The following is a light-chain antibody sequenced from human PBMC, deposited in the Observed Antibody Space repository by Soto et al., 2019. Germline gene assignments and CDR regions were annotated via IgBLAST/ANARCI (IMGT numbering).Light chain of an antibody. Sequence: EIVMTQSPATLSVSPGERVTLSCSASQSVSSNLAWYQQKPGQAPRLLIYAASARATGIPARFSGSGSGTEYTLTIGSLQSEDFAIYYCQQYNNWPPLTFGGGTKVEIK. CDR2: AAS. J-gene: IGKJ4*01. CDR1: QSVSSN. CDR3: QQYNNWPPLT. V-gene: IGKV3-15*01.